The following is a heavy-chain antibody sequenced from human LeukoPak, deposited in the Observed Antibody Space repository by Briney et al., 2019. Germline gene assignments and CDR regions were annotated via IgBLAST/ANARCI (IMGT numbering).Heavy chain of an antibody. D-gene: IGHD3-10*01. CDR1: GDSISSYY. CDR2: IHYSGGT. Sequence: SETLSLTCTVSGDSISSYYWSWIRQPPGKGLEWIGYIHYSGGTGYNPSLKSRVTMSVDTSKNQFSLKLSSVTAADTAVYYCARDLSYYYGSGRSTAKTYYYYGMDVWGQGTTVTVSS. CDR3: ARDLSYYYGSGRSTAKTYYYYGMDV. V-gene: IGHV4-59*12. J-gene: IGHJ6*02.